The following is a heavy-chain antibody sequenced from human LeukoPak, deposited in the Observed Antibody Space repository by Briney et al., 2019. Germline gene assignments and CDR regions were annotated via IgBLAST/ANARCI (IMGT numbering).Heavy chain of an antibody. V-gene: IGHV4-30-2*01. CDR2: IYHSGST. Sequence: SETLPLTCAVSGGSISSGGFSWNWVRQPPRKGLGWIGYIYHSGSTYYNPSLKSRVTISVDRSKNQFSLKLSSVTAADTAVYYCARAWQWRSYFDYWGQGTLVTVS. J-gene: IGHJ4*02. CDR3: ARAWQWRSYFDY. D-gene: IGHD6-19*01. CDR1: GGSISSGGFS.